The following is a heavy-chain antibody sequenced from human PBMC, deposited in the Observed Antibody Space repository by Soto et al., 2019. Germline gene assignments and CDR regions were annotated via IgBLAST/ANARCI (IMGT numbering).Heavy chain of an antibody. D-gene: IGHD6-13*01. V-gene: IGHV4-34*01. CDR2: INPSGST. Sequence: LETLSLTCAVYGGSFSGYYWSCIREPQGKGLEWIGEINPSGSTNYNPSLKSRVTISVDTAKNQFSLKLSSVTAADTAVYYCASFSGIAAAGDWFDPWGQGTMVTVSS. CDR1: GGSFSGYY. J-gene: IGHJ5*02. CDR3: ASFSGIAAAGDWFDP.